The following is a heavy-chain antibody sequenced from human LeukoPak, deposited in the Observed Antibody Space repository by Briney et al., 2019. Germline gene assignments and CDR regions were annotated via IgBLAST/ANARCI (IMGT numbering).Heavy chain of an antibody. CDR3: ARGYCSGGSCYSYYDYNYMDV. Sequence: PPETLSLTCTVSDTSINTYFWSWIRQPAGKGLEWIGHIYTTGTTNYNPSLKSRVTMSIDTSKSQFSLNLRSVTAADTAVYYCARGYCSGGSCYSYYDYNYMDVWGKGTTVTVSS. CDR2: IYTTGTT. D-gene: IGHD2-15*01. J-gene: IGHJ6*03. V-gene: IGHV4-4*07. CDR1: DTSINTYF.